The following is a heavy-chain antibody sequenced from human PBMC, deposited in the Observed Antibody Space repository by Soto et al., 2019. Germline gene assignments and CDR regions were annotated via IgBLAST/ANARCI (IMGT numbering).Heavy chain of an antibody. CDR3: ASQGLYYYGLDV. CDR2: INNDGSTT. J-gene: IGHJ6*02. V-gene: IGHV3-74*01. Sequence: GGSLRLSCAASGFPFSTYWMHWVRQAPGKGPVWVSRINNDGSTTRYADSVKGRFTISRDNAKNTLYLQMNSLRAEDTAVYYCASQGLYYYGLDVWGQGTTVTVSS. CDR1: GFPFSTYW.